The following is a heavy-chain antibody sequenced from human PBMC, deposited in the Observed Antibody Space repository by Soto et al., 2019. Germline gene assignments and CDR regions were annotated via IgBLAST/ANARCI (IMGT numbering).Heavy chain of an antibody. CDR1: GGTLNNYA. D-gene: IGHD3-3*01. CDR3: ATDSNYDVSNSF. V-gene: IGHV1-69*13. CDR2: ILPVSAPP. Sequence: SVKVFCKASGGTLNNYAINWVRQAPGQGLEWMGGILPVSAPPDYAQKFQGRVSITADHSTSTVYMELSRPKSDDTAVYFCATDSNYDVSNSFWGQGTLVTVSS. J-gene: IGHJ4*02.